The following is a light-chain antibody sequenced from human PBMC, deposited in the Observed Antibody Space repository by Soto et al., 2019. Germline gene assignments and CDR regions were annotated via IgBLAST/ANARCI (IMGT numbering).Light chain of an antibody. CDR2: GAS. V-gene: IGKV1-9*01. Sequence: PLTQSPSSLSASVGDRVTITCRASQGISSYLAWYQQKPGKAPNLLIYGASTLQSGVPPRFSGSGSGTDFTLTISSLQAEDFATYYCQQLNSYPRTFGQGTKVEIK. CDR3: QQLNSYPRT. CDR1: QGISSY. J-gene: IGKJ1*01.